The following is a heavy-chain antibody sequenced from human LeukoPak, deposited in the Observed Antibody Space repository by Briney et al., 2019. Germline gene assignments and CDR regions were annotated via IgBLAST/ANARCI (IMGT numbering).Heavy chain of an antibody. Sequence: GGSLRLSCAASRFTFSSYAMHWVRQAPGKGLEWVAVISYDGSNKYYADSVKGRFTISRDNSKNTLYLQMNSLRAEDTAVYYCARDRGGGGLWFGELLLDYWGQGTLVTVSS. D-gene: IGHD3-10*01. CDR3: ARDRGGGGLWFGELLLDY. J-gene: IGHJ4*02. CDR1: RFTFSSYA. V-gene: IGHV3-30-3*01. CDR2: ISYDGSNK.